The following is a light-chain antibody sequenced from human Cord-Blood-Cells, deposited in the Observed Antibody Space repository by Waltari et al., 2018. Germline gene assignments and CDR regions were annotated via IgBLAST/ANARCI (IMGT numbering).Light chain of an antibody. CDR3: QAWDSSTVV. V-gene: IGLV3-1*01. CDR2: QDS. Sequence: SYELTQPPSVSVSPGQTASITRSGDKSGDKYACWYQQRPGQPPVLVIYQDSKRPSGIPERFSGSNSGNTATLTISGTQAMDEADYYCQAWDSSTVVFGGGTKLTVL. J-gene: IGLJ2*01. CDR1: KSGDKY.